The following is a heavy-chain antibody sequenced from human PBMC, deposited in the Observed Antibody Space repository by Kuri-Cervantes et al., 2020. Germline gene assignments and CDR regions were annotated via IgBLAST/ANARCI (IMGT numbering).Heavy chain of an antibody. CDR2: IIPIFSTA. V-gene: IGHV1-69*06. CDR1: GYTFTSYA. Sequence: SVKVSCKASGYTFTSYAISWVRQAPGQGLEWMGGIIPIFSTANYAQKFQGRVTITADKSTSTAYMELSSLRSEDTAVYFCARGLGYCSGGGCSQWGQGTPVTVSS. CDR3: ARGLGYCSGGGCSQ. D-gene: IGHD2-15*01. J-gene: IGHJ4*02.